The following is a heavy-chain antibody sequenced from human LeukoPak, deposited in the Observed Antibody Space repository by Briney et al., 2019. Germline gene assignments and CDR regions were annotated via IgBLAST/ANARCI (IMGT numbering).Heavy chain of an antibody. Sequence: GGSRRLSCAASGFTFSTYAMTWVRQAPGKGLEWVSLISAGGGNTYHAGSVKGRFTVSRDNSKNTLYLEMNSLRAEDSAVYYCASYSSGWRGYYYYGMDVWGQGTTVTVSS. CDR1: GFTFSTYA. CDR2: ISAGGGNT. J-gene: IGHJ6*02. V-gene: IGHV3-23*01. D-gene: IGHD6-19*01. CDR3: ASYSSGWRGYYYYGMDV.